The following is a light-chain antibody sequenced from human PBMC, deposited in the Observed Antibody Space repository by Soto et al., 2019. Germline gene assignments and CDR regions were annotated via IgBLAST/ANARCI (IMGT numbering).Light chain of an antibody. CDR3: SSYTTTSTYV. J-gene: IGLJ1*01. V-gene: IGLV2-14*01. CDR1: SSDVGGYDY. Sequence: QSALTQPAWVSVSPGQPVTISGTGTSSDVGGYDYVSWYQQHPGKAPKFMIYEVTNRPSGVSHRFSGSKSGNTASLTISGLQAEDEADYYCSSYTTTSTYVFGTGTKVTVL. CDR2: EVT.